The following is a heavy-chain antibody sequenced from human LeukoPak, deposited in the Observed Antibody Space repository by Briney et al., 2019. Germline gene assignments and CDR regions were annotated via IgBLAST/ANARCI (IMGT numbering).Heavy chain of an antibody. V-gene: IGHV3-11*01. Sequence: GGSLRLSCAASGFTFSDYYMSWIRQAPGKGLEWVAYITSTGDDIYYADSVRGRFTISRDNAKNALFLRMSSLRVEDTATYYCASDIVATSGDFWGQGTLVGVSS. J-gene: IGHJ4*02. CDR1: GFTFSDYY. CDR3: ASDIVATSGDF. CDR2: ITSTGDDI. D-gene: IGHD5-12*01.